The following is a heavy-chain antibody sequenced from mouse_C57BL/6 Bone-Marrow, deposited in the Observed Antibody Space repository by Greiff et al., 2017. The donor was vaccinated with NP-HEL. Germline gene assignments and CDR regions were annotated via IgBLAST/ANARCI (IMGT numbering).Heavy chain of an antibody. CDR2: IDPENGDT. CDR1: GFNIKDDY. V-gene: IGHV14-4*01. D-gene: IGHD2-4*01. Sequence: VQLQQSGAELVRPGASVKLCTASGFNIKDDYMHWVKQRPEQGLEWIGWIDPENGDTEYASKFQGKATITADTSSNTAYLQLSSLTSEDTAVYYCTRGIYYDYDLMDYWGQGTSVTVSS. J-gene: IGHJ4*01. CDR3: TRGIYYDYDLMDY.